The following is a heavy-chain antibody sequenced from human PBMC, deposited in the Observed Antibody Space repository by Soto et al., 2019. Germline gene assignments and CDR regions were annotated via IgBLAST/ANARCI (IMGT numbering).Heavy chain of an antibody. D-gene: IGHD3-3*01. CDR1: GFTFDNYA. J-gene: IGHJ3*01. V-gene: IGHV3-9*01. CDR2: VTWNSGRI. CDR3: AKDSTIFGVVSHKAFDV. Sequence: GGSLRLSCAASGFTFDNYAMHWVRLVPAKGLEWVSSVTWNSGRIVYADSVKGRFTIYRDNAKNSLYLQMNSLSPEDTALYYCAKDSTIFGVVSHKAFDVWGQGTMVTVSS.